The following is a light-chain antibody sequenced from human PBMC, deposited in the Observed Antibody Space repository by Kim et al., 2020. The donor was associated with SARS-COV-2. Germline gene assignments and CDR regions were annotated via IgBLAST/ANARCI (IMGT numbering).Light chain of an antibody. V-gene: IGKV1-8*01. J-gene: IGKJ1*01. CDR1: QGISSY. CDR3: QQYYSTPLT. CDR2: AAS. Sequence: ASTGDRVIITCRASQGISSYLAWYQQTPGKAPKLLIYAASTLQSGVPARFSGSGSGTDFTLTISCLQSEDFATYYCQQYYSTPLTFGQGTKVDIK.